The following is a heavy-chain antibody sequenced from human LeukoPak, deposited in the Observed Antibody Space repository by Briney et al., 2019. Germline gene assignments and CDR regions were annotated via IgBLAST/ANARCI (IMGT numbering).Heavy chain of an antibody. CDR2: IYYSGST. CDR1: GGSISSYY. CDR3: ARGIAAAGTAFDY. D-gene: IGHD6-13*01. J-gene: IGHJ4*02. V-gene: IGHV4-59*01. Sequence: SETLSLTCTVSGGSISSYYWSWIRQPPGKGLEWIGYIYYSGSTNYNPSLKSRVTISVDTSKNQFSLKLSSVTAADTAVYYCARGIAAAGTAFDYWGQGTLVTVSS.